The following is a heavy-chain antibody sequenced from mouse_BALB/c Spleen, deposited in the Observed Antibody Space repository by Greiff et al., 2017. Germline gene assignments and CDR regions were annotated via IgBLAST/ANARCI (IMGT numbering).Heavy chain of an antibody. Sequence: QVQLQQSGPELVKPGASVRISCKASGYTFTSYYIHWVKQRPGQGLEWIGWIYPGNVNTKYNEKFKGKATLTVDTSSSTAYVDLSSLTSEDSAVYYCARGSLYYYAMDYWGQGTSVTVSS. D-gene: IGHD6-1*01. CDR2: IYPGNVNT. J-gene: IGHJ4*01. CDR3: ARGSLYYYAMDY. V-gene: IGHV1-66*01. CDR1: GYTFTSYY.